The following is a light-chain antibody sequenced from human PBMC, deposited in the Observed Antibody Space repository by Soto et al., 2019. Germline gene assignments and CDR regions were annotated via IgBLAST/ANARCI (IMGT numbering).Light chain of an antibody. CDR1: QSLLHSNGYNY. Sequence: DIVMTQSPLSLPVTPGEPASISCRSSQSLLHSNGYNYLDWYLQKPGQSPQLLIYLGSNRASGVPDRFSGSGSGTDFTLKISRVEAEDVGVYYCIQALQTGAFGQGTKVEIK. CDR2: LGS. J-gene: IGKJ1*01. V-gene: IGKV2-28*01. CDR3: IQALQTGA.